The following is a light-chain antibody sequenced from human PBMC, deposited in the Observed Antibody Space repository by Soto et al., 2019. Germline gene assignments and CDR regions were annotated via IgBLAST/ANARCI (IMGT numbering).Light chain of an antibody. CDR1: SSDIGGYDY. CDR3: TSYASGSSHVV. V-gene: IGLV2-14*01. CDR2: DVN. Sequence: QSVLTQPACVSGSPGQSITLSCPGTSSDIGGYDYVSWYQRHPGKAPKLIIYDVNNRPSGVSNRFSGSKSGNTASLTISGLQAEDEADYYCTSYASGSSHVVFGGGTKLTV. J-gene: IGLJ2*01.